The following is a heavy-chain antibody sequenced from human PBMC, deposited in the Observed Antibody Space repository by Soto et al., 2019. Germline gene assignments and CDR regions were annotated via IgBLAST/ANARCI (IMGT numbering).Heavy chain of an antibody. CDR2: ISWNSGSI. CDR3: AKGLSYGLGSYVLFDAFDT. D-gene: IGHD3-10*01. J-gene: IGHJ3*02. Sequence: EVQVVESGGGLVQPGRSLRLSCAASGFIFEDYAMHWVRQAPGKGLEWVSGISWNSGSIDYADSVTGRFTIPRDNGKNPLYLQMNNLRTEETALYYCAKGLSYGLGSYVLFDAFDTCGQGTRVTVSS. V-gene: IGHV3-9*01. CDR1: GFIFEDYA.